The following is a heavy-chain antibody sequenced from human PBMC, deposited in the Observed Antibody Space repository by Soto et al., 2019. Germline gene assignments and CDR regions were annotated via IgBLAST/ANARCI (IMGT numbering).Heavy chain of an antibody. J-gene: IGHJ4*02. D-gene: IGHD2-15*01. V-gene: IGHV3-23*01. CDR3: AKNRSDCSGCSCYGDFDY. CDR2: ISGSGGIT. Sequence: HPGGSLRLSCAASGFTFSSYAMSWVRQAPGKGLEWVSAISGSGGITYYADSVKGRFTISRDNSKNTLYLQMNSLRAEDTAVYFFAKNRSDCSGCSCYGDFDYWGQGTLVTVSS. CDR1: GFTFSSYA.